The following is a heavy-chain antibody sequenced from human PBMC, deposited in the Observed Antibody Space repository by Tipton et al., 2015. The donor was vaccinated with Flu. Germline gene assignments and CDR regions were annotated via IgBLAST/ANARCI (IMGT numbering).Heavy chain of an antibody. V-gene: IGHV4-34*01. CDR3: ARRRDGYNCFDY. D-gene: IGHD5-24*01. J-gene: IGHJ4*02. CDR1: VGSFSGYY. CDR2: INDSGST. Sequence: TLSLTCDVYVGSFSGYYWSWIRQPPGKGLEWIGEINDSGSTHYNPSLKSRVTISVDTSKNQFSLKLSSVTAADTAVYYCARRRDGYNCFDYWGQGTRVTVSS.